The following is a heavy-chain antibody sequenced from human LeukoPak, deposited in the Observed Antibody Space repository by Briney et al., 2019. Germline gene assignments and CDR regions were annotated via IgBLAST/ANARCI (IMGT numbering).Heavy chain of an antibody. CDR2: IYYSGST. J-gene: IGHJ6*02. V-gene: IGHV4-59*01. Sequence: SETLSLTCTVSGGSISSYYWSWTRQPPGKGLEWIGYIYYSGSTNYNPSLKSRVTISVDTSKNQFSLKLSSVTAADTAVYYCARASTPLYYYGMDVWGQGTTVTVSS. CDR1: GGSISSYY. CDR3: ARASTPLYYYGMDV.